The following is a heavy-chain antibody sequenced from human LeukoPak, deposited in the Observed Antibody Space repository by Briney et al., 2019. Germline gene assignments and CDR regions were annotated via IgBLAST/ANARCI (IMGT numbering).Heavy chain of an antibody. CDR3: ARGADSSGWYKGLFDY. D-gene: IGHD6-19*01. J-gene: IGHJ4*02. CDR1: GFTFSSYS. Sequence: GGSLRLSCAASGFTFSSYSMNWVRQAPGKGLEWVSYISSSSSTIYYADSVKGRFTVSRDNAKNSLYLQMNSLRAEDTAVYYCARGADSSGWYKGLFDYWGQGTLVTVSS. V-gene: IGHV3-48*04. CDR2: ISSSSSTI.